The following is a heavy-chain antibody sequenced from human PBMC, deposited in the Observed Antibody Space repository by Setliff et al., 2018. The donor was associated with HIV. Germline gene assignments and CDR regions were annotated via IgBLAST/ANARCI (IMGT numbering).Heavy chain of an antibody. CDR1: GFSFRTYW. Sequence: GGSLRLSCAASGFSFRTYWMSWVRQAPGKGLEWVANMKYDGTEIYYVDAVKGRFTISRDNAKKSVFLHMNSLRGEDTAVYYCAGVGRGYSYGQLDYWGQGTLVTVSS. D-gene: IGHD5-18*01. V-gene: IGHV3-7*01. CDR3: AGVGRGYSYGQLDY. CDR2: MKYDGTEI. J-gene: IGHJ4*02.